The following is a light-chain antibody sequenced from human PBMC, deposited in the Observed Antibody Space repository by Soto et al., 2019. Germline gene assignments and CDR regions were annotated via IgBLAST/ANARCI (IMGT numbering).Light chain of an antibody. CDR3: QQRRNWPKYT. CDR1: QSVSSY. Sequence: EIVLTQSPATLPLSPGERATLSCRASQSVSSYLAWYQQKPGQAPRLLIYDASNRATGIPARFSGSGSGTDFTLTISSLEPEDFAVYYCQQRRNWPKYTFGQGTKLEIK. V-gene: IGKV3-11*01. CDR2: DAS. J-gene: IGKJ2*01.